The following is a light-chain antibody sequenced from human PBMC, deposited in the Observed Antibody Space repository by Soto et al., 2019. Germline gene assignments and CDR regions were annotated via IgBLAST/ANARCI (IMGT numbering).Light chain of an antibody. J-gene: IGLJ1*01. CDR3: TSYTSSSPYV. CDR2: EVR. Sequence: QSALTQPASVSGSPGQSITISCTGTSSDVGGYNYVSWYQQHPGKAPKLMIYEVRNRPSGISNRFSGSKSGNTASLTISGPQAEDEADYYCTSYTSSSPYVFGTGTKAPS. V-gene: IGLV2-14*01. CDR1: SSDVGGYNY.